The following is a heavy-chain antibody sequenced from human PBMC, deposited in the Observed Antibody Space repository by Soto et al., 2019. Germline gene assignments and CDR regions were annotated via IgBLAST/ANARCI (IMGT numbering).Heavy chain of an antibody. CDR1: GYRFTNYW. CDR3: SILETGYGSKDRCYTGAHYSTMNV. J-gene: IGHJ6*02. D-gene: IGHD2-2*02. V-gene: IGHV5-10-1*01. Sequence: GESLKISCKGSGYRFTNYWITWVRQMPGKGLEWMGRIDPSDSYTNYSPSFQGHVIISADKSINTAYLQWSSLKASDTAMYYCSILETGYGSKDRCYTGAHYSTMNVWDQGNTVTVSS. CDR2: IDPSDSYT.